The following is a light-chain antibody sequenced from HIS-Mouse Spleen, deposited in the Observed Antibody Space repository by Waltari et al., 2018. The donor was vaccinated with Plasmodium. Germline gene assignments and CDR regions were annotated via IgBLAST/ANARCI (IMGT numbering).Light chain of an antibody. Sequence: QSALTQPASVSGSPGPSLPIPCTGPSSAGGRYDLFSWYQQHPGKAPKLMIYEGSKRPSGVSNRFSGSKSGNTASLTISGLQAEDEADYYCCSYAGSSTFVVFGGGTKLTVL. CDR3: CSYAGSSTFVV. V-gene: IGLV2-23*03. CDR2: EGS. J-gene: IGLJ2*01. CDR1: SSAGGRYDL.